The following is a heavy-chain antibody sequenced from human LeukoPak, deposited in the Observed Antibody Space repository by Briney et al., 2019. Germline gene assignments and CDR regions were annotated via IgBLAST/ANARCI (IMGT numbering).Heavy chain of an antibody. CDR3: ARSSSGWYHWFDP. CDR1: GFTFSTYE. CDR2: ISSSDSTR. D-gene: IGHD6-19*01. Sequence: PGGSLRLSCAASGFTFSTYEMNWVRQAPGKGLEWISYISSSDSTRYYADSVKGRFTISRGNAKNSLYLQMNSLRAEDTAVYYCARSSSGWYHWFDPWGQGTLVTVSS. J-gene: IGHJ5*02. V-gene: IGHV3-48*03.